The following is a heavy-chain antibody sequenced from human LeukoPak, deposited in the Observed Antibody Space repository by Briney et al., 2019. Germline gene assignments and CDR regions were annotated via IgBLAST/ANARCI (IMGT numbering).Heavy chain of an antibody. Sequence: GGSLRLSCAASGFSFSTSWMGWVRQAPGKGLEWVADMNQDGTVKAYVDSVKGRFTISRDNAKNSLYLQVYSLRPEDTAVYYCARDSIFYNYAAIFDSWGQGTLVTVSS. CDR2: MNQDGTVK. D-gene: IGHD1-1*01. V-gene: IGHV3-7*01. J-gene: IGHJ4*02. CDR3: ARDSIFYNYAAIFDS. CDR1: GFSFSTSW.